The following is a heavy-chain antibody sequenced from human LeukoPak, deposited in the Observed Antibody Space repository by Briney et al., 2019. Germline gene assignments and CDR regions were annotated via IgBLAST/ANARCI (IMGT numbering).Heavy chain of an antibody. J-gene: IGHJ5*02. CDR2: INHSGST. D-gene: IGHD2-21*02. V-gene: IGHV4-34*01. CDR3: AVSRDYYYFRFDP. CDR1: GGSFSGYY. Sequence: PSETLSLTCAVYGGSFSGYYWSWIRQPPGKGLEWIGEINHSGSTNYNPSLKSRVIISVDTSKNQFSLKLSSVTAADTAVYYCAVSRDYYYFRFDPWGQGTLVTVSS.